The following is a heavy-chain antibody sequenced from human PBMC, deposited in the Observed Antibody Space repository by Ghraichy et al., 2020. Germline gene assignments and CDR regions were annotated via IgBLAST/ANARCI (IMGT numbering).Heavy chain of an antibody. D-gene: IGHD4-23*01. CDR3: ARASTVVRFYYYDGLDV. V-gene: IGHV3-48*02. J-gene: IGHJ6*02. Sequence: GGSLRLSCVGSGFTLGGYTMNWVRQSPGKDLEWVSYISISSRSIFYADSVKGRFTISRDNARNSLYLQMNSLRDEDTAVYYCARASTVVRFYYYDGLDVWGQGTTVTVSS. CDR1: GFTLGGYT. CDR2: ISISSRSI.